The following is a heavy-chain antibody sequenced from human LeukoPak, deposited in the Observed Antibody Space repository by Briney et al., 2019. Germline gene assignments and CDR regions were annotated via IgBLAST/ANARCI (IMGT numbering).Heavy chain of an antibody. CDR3: AILYNWNYVFDP. CDR1: GGSVSSDIYY. J-gene: IGHJ5*02. D-gene: IGHD1-7*01. Sequence: SETLSLTCTVSGGSVSSDIYYWSWIRQPPGEGLEWIGNIYYSGSTNYNPSLKSRVTISVDTSKNQFSLKLSSVTAADTAVYYCAILYNWNYVFDPWGQGTLVTVSS. V-gene: IGHV4-61*01. CDR2: IYYSGST.